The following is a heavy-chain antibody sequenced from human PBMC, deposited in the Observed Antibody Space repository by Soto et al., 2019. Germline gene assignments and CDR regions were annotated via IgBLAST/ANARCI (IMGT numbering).Heavy chain of an antibody. Sequence: SVKVSCKASGGTFSSYAISWVRQAPGQGLEWMGGIIPIFGTANYAQKFQGRVTITADESTSTAYMELSSLRSEDTAVYYCARVRSDYGDKRASYYFDYWGQGTLVTVSS. D-gene: IGHD4-17*01. J-gene: IGHJ4*02. CDR3: ARVRSDYGDKRASYYFDY. CDR1: GGTFSSYA. CDR2: IIPIFGTA. V-gene: IGHV1-69*13.